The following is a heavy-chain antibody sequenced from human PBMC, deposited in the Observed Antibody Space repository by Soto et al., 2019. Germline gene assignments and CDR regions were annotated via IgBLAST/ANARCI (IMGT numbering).Heavy chain of an antibody. CDR3: ARGYCSSNSCHNWFDP. CDR2: IFPIFGTP. Sequence: ASVKVCCRASGGIFRSYVITWVRQAPGQGLEWMGGIFPIFGTPNYAQKFQGRVTITADESTSTAYMELSSLRSDDTAVYYCARGYCSSNSCHNWFDPWGQGTLVTVSS. CDR1: GGIFRSYV. J-gene: IGHJ5*02. D-gene: IGHD2-2*01. V-gene: IGHV1-69*01.